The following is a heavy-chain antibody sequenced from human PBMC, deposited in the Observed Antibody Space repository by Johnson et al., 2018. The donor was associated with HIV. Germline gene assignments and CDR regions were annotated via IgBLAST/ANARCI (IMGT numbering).Heavy chain of an antibody. V-gene: IGHV3-48*03. D-gene: IGHD4-17*01. CDR2: ISSSGSSI. Sequence: VQLVESGGGVVQPGGSLRLSCAASGFSFTRCDMHWVREAPGKGLECLSYISSSGSSIYYTDSVKGRFTISRDNTKKSLYLQMNSLTADDTAIYYCARDATPWGGDYVGYAFDLWGQGTNVIVSS. J-gene: IGHJ3*01. CDR3: ARDATPWGGDYVGYAFDL. CDR1: GFSFTRCD.